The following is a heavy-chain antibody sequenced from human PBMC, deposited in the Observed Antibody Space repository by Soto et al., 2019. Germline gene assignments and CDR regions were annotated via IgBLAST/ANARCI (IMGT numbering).Heavy chain of an antibody. J-gene: IGHJ3*02. Sequence: QVKLVDSGGALVKPAGSLRLSCAASGFTFGTYYMSWIRQAPGKGLEWVSYISGSGSYTNYADSVKGRFTISRDNAKKSLSLQMNSLRPEDTAVYYCARVLRVYDWLPQGAFDIWGQGTMVTVSS. CDR3: ARVLRVYDWLPQGAFDI. V-gene: IGHV3-11*06. D-gene: IGHD3-9*01. CDR2: ISGSGSYT. CDR1: GFTFGTYY.